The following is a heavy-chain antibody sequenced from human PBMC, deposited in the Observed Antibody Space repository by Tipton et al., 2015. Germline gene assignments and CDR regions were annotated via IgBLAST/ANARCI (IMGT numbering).Heavy chain of an antibody. Sequence: TLSLTCTVSGGSISNYYWNWIGQPPGKGLEWIGYISYSGSPNYNPSLRSRVPISVDASKNQISLQLSSITAADPAVYYCARGHYVSGWYSHYFDLWGRGSLVTVSS. CDR3: ARGHYVSGWYSHYFDL. CDR1: GGSISNYY. D-gene: IGHD6-19*01. V-gene: IGHV4-59*12. CDR2: ISYSGSP. J-gene: IGHJ2*01.